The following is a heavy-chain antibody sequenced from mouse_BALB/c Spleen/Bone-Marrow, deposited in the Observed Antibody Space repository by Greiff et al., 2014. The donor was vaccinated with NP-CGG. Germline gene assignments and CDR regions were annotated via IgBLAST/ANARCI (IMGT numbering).Heavy chain of an antibody. J-gene: IGHJ4*01. CDR2: ISDGSTYT. Sequence: EVQGVESGGGLVKPGGSLKLSCAASGFTFSDYYMYWVRQTPEKRLEWVATISDGSTYTYYPDSVKGRFTISRDNAKNNLYLQMSSLKSEDTAVYYCARDRGVQGYAMDYWGQGTSVTVSS. V-gene: IGHV5-4*02. CDR1: GFTFSDYY. D-gene: IGHD2-14*01. CDR3: ARDRGVQGYAMDY.